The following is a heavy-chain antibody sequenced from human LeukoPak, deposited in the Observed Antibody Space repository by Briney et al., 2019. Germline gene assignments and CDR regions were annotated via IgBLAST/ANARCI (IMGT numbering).Heavy chain of an antibody. J-gene: IGHJ4*02. V-gene: IGHV3-30-3*01. CDR3: ARGDQAPDSY. CDR2: ISYDGSNK. Sequence: GGSLRLSCAASGFTFSSYAMHWVRQAAGKGLEWVAVISYDGSNKYYADSVKGRFTISRDNSKNTLYLQMNSLRAEDTAVYYCARGDQAPDSYWGQGTLVTVSS. CDR1: GFTFSSYA. D-gene: IGHD1-14*01.